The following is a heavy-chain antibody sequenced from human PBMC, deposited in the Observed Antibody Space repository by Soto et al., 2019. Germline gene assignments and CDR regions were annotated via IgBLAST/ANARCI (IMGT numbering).Heavy chain of an antibody. CDR2: IKSKTDGGTT. V-gene: IGHV3-15*07. D-gene: IGHD1-26*01. CDR3: TTAVGATGPIWFDP. CDR1: GFTFSNAW. Sequence: GGSLRLSCAASGFTFSNAWMNWVRQAPGKGLEWVGRIKSKTDGGTTDYAAPVKGRFTISRDDSKNTLYLQMNSLKTEDTAVYYCTTAVGATGPIWFDPWGQGTLVTVSS. J-gene: IGHJ5*02.